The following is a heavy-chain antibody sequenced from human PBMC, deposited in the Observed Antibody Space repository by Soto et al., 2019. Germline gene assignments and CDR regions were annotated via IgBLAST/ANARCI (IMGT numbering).Heavy chain of an antibody. CDR2: IKSKTDGGTT. V-gene: IGHV3-15*07. D-gene: IGHD1-26*01. CDR3: TTAVGATGPIWFDP. CDR1: GFTFSNAW. Sequence: GGSLRLSCAASGFTFSNAWMNWVRQAPGKGLEWVGRIKSKTDGGTTDYAAPVKGRFTISRDDSKNTLYLQMNSLKTEDTAVYYCTTAVGATGPIWFDPWGQGTLVTVSS. J-gene: IGHJ5*02.